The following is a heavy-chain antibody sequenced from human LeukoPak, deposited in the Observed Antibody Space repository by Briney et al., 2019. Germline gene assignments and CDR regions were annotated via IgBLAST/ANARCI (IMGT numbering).Heavy chain of an antibody. V-gene: IGHV6-1*01. D-gene: IGHD6-13*01. Sequence: SQTLSLTCAISGDSVSSNSAAWSWIRQSPSRGLEWLGRTYYRSKWYNDYAVSVKSRISINADTPKNQFSLQLNSVTPEDTAVYYCARQEAGTGWFDPWGQGNLVTVSS. CDR2: TYYRSKWYN. CDR1: GDSVSSNSAA. J-gene: IGHJ5*02. CDR3: ARQEAGTGWFDP.